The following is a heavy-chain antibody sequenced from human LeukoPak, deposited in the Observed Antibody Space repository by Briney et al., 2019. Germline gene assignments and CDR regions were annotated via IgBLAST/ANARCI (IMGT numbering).Heavy chain of an antibody. D-gene: IGHD5-24*01. Sequence: PGGSLRLSCAASGFTFSNAWMSWVRQAPGKGLEWVGRIKSKTDGGTTDYAAPVKGRFTISRDDSKNTLYLQMNSLKTEDTAVYYCTTVESGNGYNSSSRGIDSWGQGTLVTVSS. CDR1: GFTFSNAW. CDR2: IKSKTDGGTT. V-gene: IGHV3-15*01. J-gene: IGHJ4*02. CDR3: TTVESGNGYNSSSRGIDS.